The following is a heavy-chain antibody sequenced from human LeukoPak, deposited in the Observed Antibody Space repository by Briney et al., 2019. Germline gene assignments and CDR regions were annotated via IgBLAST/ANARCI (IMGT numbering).Heavy chain of an antibody. D-gene: IGHD5/OR15-5a*01. V-gene: IGHV4-31*03. CDR3: ARMIEELGDVRSWSIVSIPYYYFDY. J-gene: IGHJ4*02. Sequence: SQTLSLTCTVSGGSISSGGYYWSWIRQHPGKGLEWIGYIYYSGSTYYNPSLKSRVTISVDTSKNQFSLKLGSVTAADTAVYYCARMIEELGDVRSWSIVSIPYYYFDYWGQGTLVTVSS. CDR2: IYYSGST. CDR1: GGSISSGGYY.